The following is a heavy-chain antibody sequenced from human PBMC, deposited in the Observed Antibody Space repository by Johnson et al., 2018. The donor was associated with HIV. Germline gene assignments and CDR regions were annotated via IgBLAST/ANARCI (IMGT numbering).Heavy chain of an antibody. D-gene: IGHD3-10*01. J-gene: IGHJ3*02. CDR2: ISYDGSNK. CDR3: ARGPTRFAAFDI. CDR1: GFTFTSYD. Sequence: QVQLVESGGGVVQPGRSLRLSCAASGFTFTSYDMHWVRQAPGKGLEWVALISYDGSNKYYADSVRGRFTISRDNSKNTLYLQINSLRADDTAVYYCARGPTRFAAFDIWGQGTMVTVSS. V-gene: IGHV3-30-3*01.